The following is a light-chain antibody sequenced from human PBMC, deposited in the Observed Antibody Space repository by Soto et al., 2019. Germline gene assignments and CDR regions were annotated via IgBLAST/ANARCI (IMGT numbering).Light chain of an antibody. CDR3: SSYAGSNNLRV. CDR2: EVT. J-gene: IGLJ1*01. CDR1: SSDVGGYNY. Sequence: QSVLTQPPSASGSPGQSVTISCTGTSSDVGGYNYVSWYQHHPGKAPKLIIYEVTKRPSGVPDRFSGSKSGNTASLTVSGLQAEDEADYYCSSYAGSNNLRVFGTGTKVTVL. V-gene: IGLV2-8*01.